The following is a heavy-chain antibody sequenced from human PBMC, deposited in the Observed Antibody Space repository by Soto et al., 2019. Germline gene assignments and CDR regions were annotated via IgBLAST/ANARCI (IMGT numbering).Heavy chain of an antibody. CDR2: IYSGGST. Sequence: GGSLRLSCEASEFTFSSYTMSWVRQAPGKGLEWVSVIYSGGSTYYADSVKGRFTISRDNSKNTLYLQMNSLRAEDTAVYYCARFIVDHAFDIWGQGTMVTV. J-gene: IGHJ3*02. CDR1: EFTFSSYT. V-gene: IGHV3-53*01. CDR3: ARFIVDHAFDI. D-gene: IGHD3-22*01.